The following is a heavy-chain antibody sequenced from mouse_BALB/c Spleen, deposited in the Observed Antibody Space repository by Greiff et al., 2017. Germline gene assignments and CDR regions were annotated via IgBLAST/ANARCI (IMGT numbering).Heavy chain of an antibody. Sequence: DVKLQESGPGLVKPSQSLSLTCTVTGYSITSDYAWNWIRQFPGNKLEWMGYISYSGSTSYNPSLKSRISITRDTSKNQFFLQLNSVTTEDTATYYCASGGNLLWYLYWGQGTLVTVSA. CDR2: ISYSGST. V-gene: IGHV3-2*02. J-gene: IGHJ3*01. D-gene: IGHD2-10*01. CDR3: ASGGNLLWYLY. CDR1: GYSITSDYA.